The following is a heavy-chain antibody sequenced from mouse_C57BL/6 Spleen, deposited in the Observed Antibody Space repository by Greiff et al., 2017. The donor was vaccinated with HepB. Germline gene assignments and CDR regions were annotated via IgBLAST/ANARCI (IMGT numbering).Heavy chain of an antibody. V-gene: IGHV1-85*01. Sequence: VQLQQSGPELVKPGASVKLSCKASGYTFTSYDINWVKQRPGQGLEWIGWIYPRDGSTKYNEKFKGKATLTVDTSSSTAYMELPSLTSEDSAVYFCARWPHYYGSSPNWYFDVWGTGTTVTVSS. CDR2: IYPRDGST. D-gene: IGHD1-1*01. CDR3: ARWPHYYGSSPNWYFDV. J-gene: IGHJ1*03. CDR1: GYTFTSYD.